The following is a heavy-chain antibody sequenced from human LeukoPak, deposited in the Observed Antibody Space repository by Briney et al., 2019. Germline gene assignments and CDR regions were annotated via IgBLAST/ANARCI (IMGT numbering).Heavy chain of an antibody. J-gene: IGHJ3*02. D-gene: IGHD6-6*01. CDR2: IRYDGSNK. V-gene: IGHV3-30*02. CDR1: GFTFSSYG. Sequence: PGGSLRLSCAASGFTFSSYGMHWVRQAPGKGLEWVAFIRYDGSNKYYADSVKGRFTISRDNSKNTLYLQMNSLRADDMAVYYCAREGVAARPHAFDIWGQGTMVTVSS. CDR3: AREGVAARPHAFDI.